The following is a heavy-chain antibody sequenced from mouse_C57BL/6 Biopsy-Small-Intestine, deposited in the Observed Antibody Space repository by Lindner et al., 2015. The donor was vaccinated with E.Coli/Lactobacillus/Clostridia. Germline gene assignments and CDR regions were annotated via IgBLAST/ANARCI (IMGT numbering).Heavy chain of an antibody. CDR2: IYPRDGST. CDR1: GYTFTSYD. CDR3: ARSRDGYPFAC. D-gene: IGHD2-3*01. J-gene: IGHJ3*01. V-gene: IGHV1-85*01. Sequence: VQLQESGPELVKPGASVKLSCKASGYTFTSYDINWVKQRPGQGLEWIGWIYPRDGSTKYNEKFKGKATLTVDTSSSTAYMDLHSLTSEDSAVYFCARSRDGYPFACWGQGTLVTVSA.